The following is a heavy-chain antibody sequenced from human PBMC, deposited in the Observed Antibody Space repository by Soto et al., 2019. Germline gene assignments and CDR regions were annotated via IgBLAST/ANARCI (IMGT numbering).Heavy chain of an antibody. CDR1: GFTFSNYA. CDR3: AKVGSGDRYYFDY. D-gene: IGHD4-17*01. V-gene: IGHV3-23*01. Sequence: EVQLLESGGGLVQPGGSLRLSCATSGFTFSNYAMSWVRQAPGKGLEWVSAISGSGGTSNYADSVRGRFTISRDSSKNTLYLQMNSLRAEDTAVYYCAKVGSGDRYYFDYWGQGTLVTVSS. CDR2: ISGSGGTS. J-gene: IGHJ4*02.